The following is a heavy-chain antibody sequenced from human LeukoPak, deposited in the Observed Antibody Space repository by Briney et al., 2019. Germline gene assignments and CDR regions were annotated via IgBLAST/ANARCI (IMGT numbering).Heavy chain of an antibody. CDR1: GGSFSGYY. Sequence: SETLSLTCAVYGGSFSGYYWSWIRQPPGKGLEWIGEINHSGSTNYNPSLKSRVTISVDTSENQFSLKLSSVTAADTAVYYCASDANYYDSSGYPNTFDYWGQGTLVTVSS. CDR3: ASDANYYDSSGYPNTFDY. V-gene: IGHV4-34*01. J-gene: IGHJ4*02. CDR2: INHSGST. D-gene: IGHD3-22*01.